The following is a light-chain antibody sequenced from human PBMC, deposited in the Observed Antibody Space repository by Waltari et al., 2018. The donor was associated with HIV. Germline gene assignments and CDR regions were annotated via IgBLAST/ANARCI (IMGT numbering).Light chain of an antibody. CDR2: AAS. J-gene: IGKJ5*01. CDR3: QQLNSYLFT. Sequence: RVPTTCRARQGITSYLAWYKQKSGKAPKLLIYAASTLQRGVPSRFSGSGSGTEFTLTISSLQPEDFATYYCQQLNSYLFTFGQGTRLEIK. CDR1: QGITSY. V-gene: IGKV1-9*01.